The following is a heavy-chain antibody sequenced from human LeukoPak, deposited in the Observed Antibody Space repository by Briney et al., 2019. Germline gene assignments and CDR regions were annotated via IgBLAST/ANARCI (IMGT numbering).Heavy chain of an antibody. V-gene: IGHV6-1*01. Sequence: SQTLSLTCAISGDSVSSNSAAWNWIRQSPSRGLEWLGRTYYRSKWYNDYAVSVKSRITINPDTSKNQFSLQLNSVTPEDTAVYYCARDPGVITGTTFYYYYMDVWGKGTTVTVSS. D-gene: IGHD1-7*01. CDR3: ARDPGVITGTTFYYYYMDV. CDR2: TYYRSKWYN. CDR1: GDSVSSNSAA. J-gene: IGHJ6*03.